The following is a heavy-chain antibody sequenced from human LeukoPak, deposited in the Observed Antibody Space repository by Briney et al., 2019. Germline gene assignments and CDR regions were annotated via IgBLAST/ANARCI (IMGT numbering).Heavy chain of an antibody. J-gene: IGHJ4*02. CDR1: GFTFDDYA. CDR2: ISWNSGSI. CDR3: AKAVGYSGGREYYFDY. V-gene: IGHV3-9*01. Sequence: GGSLRLFCAASGFTFDDYAMQWVRQAPGKGLEWVSGISWNSGSIGYADSVKGRLTISRDNAKNSLFLQMNSLRAEDTALYYCAKAVGYSGGREYYFDYWGQGTLVTVCS. D-gene: IGHD1-26*01.